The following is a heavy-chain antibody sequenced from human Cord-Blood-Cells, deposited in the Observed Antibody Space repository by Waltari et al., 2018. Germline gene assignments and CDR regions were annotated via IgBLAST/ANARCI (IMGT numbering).Heavy chain of an antibody. Sequence: QVQLVQSGAEVKKPGASVKVSCKASGYTFTGYYMHWVRQAPGQGLEWMGWNNPNSVGTNSAKKFQGWVTMTRDTSISTAYMELSRLRSDDTAVYYGAREYSSSSAGFDYWGQGTLVTVSS. J-gene: IGHJ4*02. CDR3: AREYSSSSAGFDY. D-gene: IGHD6-6*01. CDR2: NNPNSVGT. V-gene: IGHV1-2*04. CDR1: GYTFTGYY.